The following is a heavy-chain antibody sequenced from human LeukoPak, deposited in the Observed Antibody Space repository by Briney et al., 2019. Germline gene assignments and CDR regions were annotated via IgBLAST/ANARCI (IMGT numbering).Heavy chain of an antibody. D-gene: IGHD3-3*01. CDR3: ARDGYDFWGDDGGYYYMDV. V-gene: IGHV3-48*04. J-gene: IGHJ6*03. CDR2: ISSSSSTI. CDR1: GFTFSSYS. Sequence: GGSLRLSCAASGFTFSSYSMNWVRQAPGKGLEWVSYISSSSSTIYYADSVKGRFTISRDNAKNSLNLQMNSLRAEDTAVYYCARDGYDFWGDDGGYYYMDVWGKGTTVTVSS.